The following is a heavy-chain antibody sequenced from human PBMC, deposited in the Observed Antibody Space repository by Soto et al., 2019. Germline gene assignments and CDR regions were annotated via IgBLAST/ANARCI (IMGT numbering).Heavy chain of an antibody. CDR2: ISSSSSYI. D-gene: IGHD2-8*01. CDR1: GFTFSSYS. CDR3: ARAYCTNGVCYNYYYYYYMDV. V-gene: IGHV3-21*01. J-gene: IGHJ6*03. Sequence: GGSLRLSCAASGFTFSSYSMNWVRQAPGKGLEWVSSISSSSSYIYYTDSGKGRFTIPRGNAKNSLYLQMNSLRAEDTAVYYGARAYCTNGVCYNYYYYYYMDVWGKGTTVTVSS.